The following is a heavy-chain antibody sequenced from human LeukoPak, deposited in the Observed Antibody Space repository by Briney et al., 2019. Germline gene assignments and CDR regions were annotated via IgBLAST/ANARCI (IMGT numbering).Heavy chain of an antibody. CDR1: GYPFTGYY. D-gene: IGHD2-2*01. J-gene: IGHJ4*02. CDR3: ARDVGEYCSSVSCYASDY. Sequence: GPVKVSCQASGYPFTGYYMHWVRQAPGQGLEWMGWINPSGGGTNYAQKFQGRVTMTRETSISTAYMELSRLRSDDTAVYYCARDVGEYCSSVSCYASDYWGQGTLVTVSS. CDR2: INPSGGGT. V-gene: IGHV1-2*02.